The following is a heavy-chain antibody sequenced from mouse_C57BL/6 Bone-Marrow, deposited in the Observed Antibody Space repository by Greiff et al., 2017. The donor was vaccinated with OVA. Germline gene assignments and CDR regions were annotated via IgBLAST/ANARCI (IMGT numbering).Heavy chain of an antibody. D-gene: IGHD2-1*01. CDR3: ARGEGNYEAMDY. CDR1: GYTFTTYP. Sequence: VQLQQSGAELVKPGASVTMSCKASGYTFTTYPIEWMKQNHGKSLEWIGNFHPYNDDTKYNEKLKGKATLTVEKSSRTVYMKLIQFTSDDSAVYDRARGEGNYEAMDYWGQGTSVTVTS. J-gene: IGHJ4*01. V-gene: IGHV1-47*01. CDR2: FHPYNDDT.